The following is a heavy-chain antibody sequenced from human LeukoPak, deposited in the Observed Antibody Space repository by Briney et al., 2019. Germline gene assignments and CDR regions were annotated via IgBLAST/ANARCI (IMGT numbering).Heavy chain of an antibody. CDR3: ARDLGMGTRVDF. J-gene: IGHJ4*02. CDR2: IRFNGSNK. V-gene: IGHV3-30*02. Sequence: PGGSLRLSCAASGFTFSSVGMHWVRQAPGKGLEWVAFIRFNGSNKYYTDSVKGRFTISRDNSKNTLSLQMNSLRREDTAVYYCARDLGMGTRVDFRGQGTLVTVSS. D-gene: IGHD5-24*01. CDR1: GFTFSSVG.